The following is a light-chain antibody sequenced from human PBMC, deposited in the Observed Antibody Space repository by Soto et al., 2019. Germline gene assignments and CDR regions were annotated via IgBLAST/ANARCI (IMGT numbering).Light chain of an antibody. CDR2: KES. Sequence: DIQMTQSPSTLSGSVGDRVTITCRASQTISSWLAWYQQKPGKAPKLLIYKESTLKSGVPSRFSGSGSGTEFTLTISSRQHDDFVTYYCQQYNSYSEAFGQGTEVDIK. CDR1: QTISSW. J-gene: IGKJ1*01. V-gene: IGKV1-5*03. CDR3: QQYNSYSEA.